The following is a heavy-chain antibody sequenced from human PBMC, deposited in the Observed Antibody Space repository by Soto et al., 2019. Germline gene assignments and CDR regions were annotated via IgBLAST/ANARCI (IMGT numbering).Heavy chain of an antibody. D-gene: IGHD1-7*01. V-gene: IGHV3-66*02. J-gene: IGHJ5*02. CDR3: AKDHVIMAPYNWNYPFRFDP. CDR1: GFTVSSNY. Sequence: GVLRLSCAASGFTVSSNYMSWARQAPGKGLEWVSVIYSGGSTYYADSVKGRFTISRDNSKNTLYLQMNSLRAEDTAVYYCAKDHVIMAPYNWNYPFRFDPWGQGTLVTVSS. CDR2: IYSGGST.